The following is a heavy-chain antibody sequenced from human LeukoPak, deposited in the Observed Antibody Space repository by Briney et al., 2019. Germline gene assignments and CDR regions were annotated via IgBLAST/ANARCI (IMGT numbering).Heavy chain of an antibody. CDR3: ARDYATMVRGYYYYYMDV. V-gene: IGHV4-61*02. J-gene: IGHJ6*03. CDR1: GGSISSGSYY. CDR2: IYTSGST. Sequence: SETLSLTCTVPGGSISSGSYYWSWIRQPAGKGLEWIGRIYTSGSTNYNPSLKSRVTISVDTSKNQFSLKLSSVTAADTAVYYCARDYATMVRGYYYYYMDVWGKGTTVTISS. D-gene: IGHD3-10*01.